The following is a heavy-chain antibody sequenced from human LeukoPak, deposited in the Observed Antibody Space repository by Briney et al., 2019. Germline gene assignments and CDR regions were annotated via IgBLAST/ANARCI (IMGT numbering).Heavy chain of an antibody. Sequence: PGGSLRLSCAASGFTFSSYGMHWVRQAPGKGLEWVAVISYDGSNKYYADSVKGRFTISRDNSKNTLYLQMNSLRAEDTAVYYCAIVSGVWXXXRYPPDYWGQXTLVTVS. CDR2: ISYDGSNK. CDR3: AIVSGVWXXXRYPPDY. CDR1: GFTFSSYG. V-gene: IGHV3-30*03. D-gene: IGHD3-16*02. J-gene: IGHJ4*02.